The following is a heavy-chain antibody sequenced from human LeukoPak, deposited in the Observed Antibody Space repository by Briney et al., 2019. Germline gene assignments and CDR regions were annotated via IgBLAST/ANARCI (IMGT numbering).Heavy chain of an antibody. Sequence: ASVTVSCKASGYTFTSYGISWVRQAPGQGLEWMGWISACKYNRNYAQKLQGRVTMTTDASTSTAYMELRSLRSDDTAVYYCARDRGYDGSGWYLTYYYCYGMDVWGQGTTVTVSS. CDR3: ARDRGYDGSGWYLTYYYCYGMDV. V-gene: IGHV1-18*01. J-gene: IGHJ6*02. D-gene: IGHD6-19*01. CDR1: GYTFTSYG. CDR2: ISACKYNR.